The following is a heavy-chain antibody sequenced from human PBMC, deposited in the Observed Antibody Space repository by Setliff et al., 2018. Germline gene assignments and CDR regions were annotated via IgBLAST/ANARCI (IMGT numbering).Heavy chain of an antibody. V-gene: IGHV4-39*07. D-gene: IGHD6-13*01. CDR3: ARVAAYSSSWYNYYYGMDV. CDR2: IYYSGST. Sequence: PSETLSLTCTVSGGSISSSLYYWGWIRQPPGKGLEWIGSIYYSGSTYYNPSLKSRVTISVDTSKNQFSLKLSSVTAADTAVYYCARVAAYSSSWYNYYYGMDVWGQGTTVTVSS. CDR1: GGSISSSLYY. J-gene: IGHJ6*02.